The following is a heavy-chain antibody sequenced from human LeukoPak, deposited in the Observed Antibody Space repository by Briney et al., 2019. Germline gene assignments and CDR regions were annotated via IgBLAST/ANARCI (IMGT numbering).Heavy chain of an antibody. CDR1: GYTFTYYY. J-gene: IGHJ2*01. CDR2: INPGGGSA. V-gene: IGHV1-46*01. Sequence: ASVKVSCKASGYTFTYYYMHWVRQAPGQGLEWMGIINPGGGSASYAQKFQGRVTMTRDTSTSTVYMELSSLRSEDTAVYYCARDIPINYDSSGNHNLYFDLWGRGTLVTVSS. CDR3: ARDIPINYDSSGNHNLYFDL. D-gene: IGHD3-22*01.